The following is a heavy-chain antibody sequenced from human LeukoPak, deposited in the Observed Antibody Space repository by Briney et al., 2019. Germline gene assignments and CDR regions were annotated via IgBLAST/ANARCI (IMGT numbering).Heavy chain of an antibody. CDR3: ARSPPSYSSGWHADY. CDR2: INQDGSER. V-gene: IGHV3-7*01. D-gene: IGHD6-19*01. Sequence: GGSLRLSCAASGFTFSSYSMNWVRQAPGKGLEWLANINQDGSERYYVDSVKGRFTISRDNAKNSLYLQMNSLRAEDTAVYYCARSPPSYSSGWHADYWGQGTLVTVSS. J-gene: IGHJ4*02. CDR1: GFTFSSYS.